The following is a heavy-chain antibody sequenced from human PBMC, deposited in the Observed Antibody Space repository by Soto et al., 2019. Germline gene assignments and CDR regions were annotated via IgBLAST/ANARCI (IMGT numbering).Heavy chain of an antibody. Sequence: PGGSLRLSCAASGFTFSSYSMNWVRQAPGKGLEWVSSISSSSSYIYYADSVKGRFTISRDNAKNSLYLQMNSLRAEDTAVYYCARDHRRYSSSHYYYYGMDVWGQGTTVTVSS. CDR3: ARDHRRYSSSHYYYYGMDV. V-gene: IGHV3-21*01. CDR2: ISSSSSYI. J-gene: IGHJ6*02. CDR1: GFTFSSYS. D-gene: IGHD6-13*01.